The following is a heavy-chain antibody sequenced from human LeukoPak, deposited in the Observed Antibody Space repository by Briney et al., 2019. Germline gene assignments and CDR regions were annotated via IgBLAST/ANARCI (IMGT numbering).Heavy chain of an antibody. CDR2: IDPSDSYT. CDR3: ARRMSSEWFFDY. CDR1: GYSFTNYW. V-gene: IGHV5-10-1*01. J-gene: IGHJ4*02. D-gene: IGHD3-3*01. Sequence: KPGESLKISCRGSGYSFTNYWISWVRQMPGKGLEWMGRIDPSDSYTNYSPSFQGHVTISADKSISTAYLQWSSLKASDTAMYYCARRMSSEWFFDYRGQGTLVTVSS.